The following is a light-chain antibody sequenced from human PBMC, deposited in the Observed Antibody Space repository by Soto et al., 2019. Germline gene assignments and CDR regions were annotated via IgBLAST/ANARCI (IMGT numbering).Light chain of an antibody. Sequence: TQSPATLSVSPGERATLSCRASQSVSDNLAWYQQKPGQAPRLLIYGASTRATGIPARFSGSGSGTEFTLTISSLQSEDFVVYYCQQYNNWPPWTLGQGTKVDIK. J-gene: IGKJ1*01. CDR3: QQYNNWPPWT. CDR1: QSVSDN. V-gene: IGKV3-15*01. CDR2: GAS.